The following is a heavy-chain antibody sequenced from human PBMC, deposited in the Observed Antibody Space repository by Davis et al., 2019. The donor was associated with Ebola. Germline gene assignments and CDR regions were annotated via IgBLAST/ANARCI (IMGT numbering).Heavy chain of an antibody. V-gene: IGHV3-48*02. CDR1: GFTFINAW. D-gene: IGHD3-22*01. CDR3: ARLGNSAYFTSKNAMDV. CDR2: ISSSATTI. Sequence: GESLKISCAASGFTFINAWMNWVRQSPGKGLEWVSYISSSATTIYYADSVKGRFTISRDNAKNSLYLQMNSLRDEDTAVYYCARLGNSAYFTSKNAMDVWGHGTTVTVSS. J-gene: IGHJ6*02.